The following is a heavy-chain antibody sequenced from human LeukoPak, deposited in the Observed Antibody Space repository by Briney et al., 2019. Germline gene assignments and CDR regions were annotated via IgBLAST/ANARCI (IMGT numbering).Heavy chain of an antibody. V-gene: IGHV4-39*01. J-gene: IGHJ4*02. D-gene: IGHD3-3*01. Sequence: SETLSLTCGVSGDSISSRLYYWAWIRQPPGKGLEWIASIYYSGSTYYNPSLKSRVTISIDTAKNQFSLRLNSVAAADTAVYYCARLKLRFLEWLPSYFDYWGQGTLVTVSS. CDR2: IYYSGST. CDR1: GDSISSRLYY. CDR3: ARLKLRFLEWLPSYFDY.